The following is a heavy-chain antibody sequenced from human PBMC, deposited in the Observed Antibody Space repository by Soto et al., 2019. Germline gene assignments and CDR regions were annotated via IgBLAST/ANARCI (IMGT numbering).Heavy chain of an antibody. CDR3: AKDLGFYSXTWHYFDY. D-gene: IGHD6-13*01. V-gene: IGHV3-72*01. CDR2: RNKGNSYTT. Sequence: RNKGNSYTTEXAASVKGRFTISRDDXXXXLYLQMNSLKTEDTAVYYCAKDLGFYSXTWHYFDYWGQGTLVTVS. J-gene: IGHJ4*02.